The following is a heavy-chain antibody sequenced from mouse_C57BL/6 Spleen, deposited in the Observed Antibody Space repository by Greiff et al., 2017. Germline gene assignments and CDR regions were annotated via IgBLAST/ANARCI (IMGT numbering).Heavy chain of an antibody. CDR3: ARDVSYYYGSSYEGWYFDV. J-gene: IGHJ1*03. D-gene: IGHD1-1*01. Sequence: EVQLVESGGGLVKPGGSLQLSCAASGFSFSSYAMSWVRQTPEKRLEWVATISDGGSYTYYPDNVNGRVTISRDNAKNNLYLQMSHLKSEDTAMYYCARDVSYYYGSSYEGWYFDVWGTGTTVTVSS. V-gene: IGHV5-4*01. CDR2: ISDGGSYT. CDR1: GFSFSSYA.